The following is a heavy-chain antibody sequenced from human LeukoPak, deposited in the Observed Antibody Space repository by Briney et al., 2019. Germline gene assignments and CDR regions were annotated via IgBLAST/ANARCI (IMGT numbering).Heavy chain of an antibody. V-gene: IGHV3-21*01. J-gene: IGHJ4*02. CDR3: AKEGGHCGADCLALNDY. D-gene: IGHD2-21*02. CDR2: INTRSSSI. CDR1: GFTFNSYT. Sequence: GGSLRPSCAASGFTFNSYTMSWVRQAPGKGLEWVSSINTRSSSIYYADSMKGRFTVSRDNTKNSLYLQMNSLTPEDTAVYFCAKEGGHCGADCLALNDYWGQGTLVTVSS.